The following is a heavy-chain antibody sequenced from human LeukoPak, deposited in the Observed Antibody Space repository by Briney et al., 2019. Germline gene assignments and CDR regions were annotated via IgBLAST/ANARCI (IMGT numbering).Heavy chain of an antibody. V-gene: IGHV1-69*05. CDR1: GGTFSSYA. CDR2: ISPIFGTA. J-gene: IGHJ6*03. Sequence: SVKVSCKASGGTFSSYAISWVRQAPGQGLEWMGGISPIFGTANYAQKFQGRVTITTDESTSTAYMELSSLRSEDTAVYYCARMSGIVVVPAGGCTNGVCYAYMDVWGKGTTVTVSS. D-gene: IGHD2-8*01. CDR3: ARMSGIVVVPAGGCTNGVCYAYMDV.